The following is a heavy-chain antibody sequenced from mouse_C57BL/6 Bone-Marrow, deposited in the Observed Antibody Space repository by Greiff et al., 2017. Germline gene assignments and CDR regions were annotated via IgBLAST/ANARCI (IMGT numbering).Heavy chain of an antibody. CDR2: INPGSGGT. CDR3: ARGIYYYGSSYDHYYAMDY. J-gene: IGHJ4*01. CDR1: GYAFTNYL. D-gene: IGHD1-1*01. Sequence: VPLQQSGAALVRPGTSVQVSCKASGYAFTNYLIEWVKQRPGQGLEWIGVINPGSGGTNYNEKFKGKATLTADKSSSTAYMQLSSLTSEDSAVYFYARGIYYYGSSYDHYYAMDYWGQGTSVTVSS. V-gene: IGHV1-54*01.